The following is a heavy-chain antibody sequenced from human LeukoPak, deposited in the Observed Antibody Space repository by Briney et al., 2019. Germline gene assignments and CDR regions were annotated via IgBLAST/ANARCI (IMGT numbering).Heavy chain of an antibody. D-gene: IGHD2-2*01. CDR3: ARWGYCSSTSCYALNDAFDI. CDR2: IYHSGST. Sequence: PSETLSPTCAVSGYSISSGYYWGWIRQPPGKGLEWIGSIYHSGSTYYNPSLKSRVTISVDTSKNQFSLKLSSVTAADTAVYYCARWGYCSSTSCYALNDAFDIWGQGTMVTVSS. CDR1: GYSISSGYY. V-gene: IGHV4-38-2*01. J-gene: IGHJ3*02.